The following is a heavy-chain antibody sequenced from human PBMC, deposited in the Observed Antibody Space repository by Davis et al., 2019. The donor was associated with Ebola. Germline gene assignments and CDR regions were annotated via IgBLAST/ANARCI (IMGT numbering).Heavy chain of an antibody. J-gene: IGHJ3*02. D-gene: IGHD3-22*01. V-gene: IGHV3-33*08. Sequence: GESLKISCAASGFTFSSYGMHWVRQAPGKGLEWVAVIWYDGINKYYADSVKGRFTISRDNSKNTLYLQMNSLRAEDTAVYYCASLYSSGYYRDAFDIWGQGTMVTVSS. CDR3: ASLYSSGYYRDAFDI. CDR2: IWYDGINK. CDR1: GFTFSSYG.